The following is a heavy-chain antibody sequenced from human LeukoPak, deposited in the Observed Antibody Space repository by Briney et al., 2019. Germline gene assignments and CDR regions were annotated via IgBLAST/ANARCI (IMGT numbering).Heavy chain of an antibody. V-gene: IGHV1-18*01. CDR1: GYTFTSYG. CDR3: ARAKRSIAVAGPYFDY. Sequence: ASVKVSCKASGYTFTSYGISGVRQAPGQGLEWMGWISAYNGNTNYAQKLQGRVTMTTDTPTRTAYMELRSLRSDDTAVYYCARAKRSIAVAGPYFDYWGQGTLVTVSS. D-gene: IGHD6-19*01. J-gene: IGHJ4*02. CDR2: ISAYNGNT.